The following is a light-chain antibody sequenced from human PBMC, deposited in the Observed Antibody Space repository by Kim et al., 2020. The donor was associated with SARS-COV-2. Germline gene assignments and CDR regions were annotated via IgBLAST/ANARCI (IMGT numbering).Light chain of an antibody. CDR2: GAS. CDR1: QSVRSSY. Sequence: SPGERATLSCRASQSVRSSYLAWYQQKPGQAPRLLIYGASSRATGIPDRFSASGSGTDFTLTISRLEPEDFAVYYCQQYGASPLTFGGGTKVDIK. CDR3: QQYGASPLT. J-gene: IGKJ4*01. V-gene: IGKV3-20*01.